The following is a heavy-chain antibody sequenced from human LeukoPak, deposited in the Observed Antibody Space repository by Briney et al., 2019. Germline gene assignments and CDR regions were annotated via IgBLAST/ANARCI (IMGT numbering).Heavy chain of an antibody. CDR2: IRPDGSNK. CDR3: ARAELPAAIKSGAFDI. J-gene: IGHJ3*02. D-gene: IGHD2-2*01. CDR1: GFTFSSYG. V-gene: IGHV3-33*01. Sequence: GGSLRLSCAASGFTFSSYGMHWVRQAPGKGLEWVAVIRPDGSNKYYADSVKGRFTISRDNSKNTLYLQMNSLRAEDTAVYYCARAELPAAIKSGAFDIWGQGTMVTVSS.